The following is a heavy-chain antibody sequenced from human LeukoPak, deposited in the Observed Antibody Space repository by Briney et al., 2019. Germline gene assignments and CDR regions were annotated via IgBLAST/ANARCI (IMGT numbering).Heavy chain of an antibody. V-gene: IGHV4-59*12. CDR1: GGSISSYY. J-gene: IGHJ5*02. D-gene: IGHD3-22*01. Sequence: SETLSLTCTVSGGSISSYYWSWIRQSPGKKLEYIGFIHYSGFTTFNPSLKSRLTMSVDTSKNQLSLKLSSVTAADTAVYYCAGYYYDSRGYPRWFDPWGQGTLVTLSS. CDR3: AGYYYDSRGYPRWFDP. CDR2: IHYSGFT.